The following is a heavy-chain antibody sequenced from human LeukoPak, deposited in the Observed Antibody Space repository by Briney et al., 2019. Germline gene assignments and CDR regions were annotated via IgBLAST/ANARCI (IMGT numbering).Heavy chain of an antibody. J-gene: IGHJ5*02. CDR2: ISTSGGT. V-gene: IGHV4-4*07. D-gene: IGHD1-26*01. Sequence: PSETLSLTCTVSGDSMSGYWGWVRQPAGKGLEWIGRISTSGGTDYNPSLKSRITMSVDTSKNQFSLKLRSMTAADTAVYYCARSNSGSYGWFDPWGQGTLVTVSP. CDR1: GDSMSGY. CDR3: ARSNSGSYGWFDP.